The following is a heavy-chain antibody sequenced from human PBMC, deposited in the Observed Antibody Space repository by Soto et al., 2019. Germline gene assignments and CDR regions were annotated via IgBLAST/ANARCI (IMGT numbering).Heavy chain of an antibody. CDR1: GFTFSSYS. V-gene: IGHV3-48*02. J-gene: IGHJ5*02. CDR3: ARESRFLEWLSLNWFDP. D-gene: IGHD3-3*01. Sequence: GSLRLSCAASGFTFSSYSMNWVRQAPGKGLEWVSYISSSSSTIFYSDSVKGRFTISRDNAKNSLYLQMNSLRDEDTAVYYCARESRFLEWLSLNWFDPWGQGTLVTVSS. CDR2: ISSSSSTI.